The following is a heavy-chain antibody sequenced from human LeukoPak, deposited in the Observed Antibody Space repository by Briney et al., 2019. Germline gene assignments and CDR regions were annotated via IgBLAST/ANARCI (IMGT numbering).Heavy chain of an antibody. J-gene: IGHJ4*02. CDR1: GFTFSSYA. V-gene: IGHV3-23*01. Sequence: GGSLRLSCAAFGFTFSSYAMSWVRQAPGKGLEWVSAISSRDGSTYYADSVKGRFTISRDNSKNTLYLQVNSLRAEDTAVYYCAKGSTVTKLYFEYWGQGTLVTVSS. D-gene: IGHD1-1*01. CDR2: ISSRDGST. CDR3: AKGSTVTKLYFEY.